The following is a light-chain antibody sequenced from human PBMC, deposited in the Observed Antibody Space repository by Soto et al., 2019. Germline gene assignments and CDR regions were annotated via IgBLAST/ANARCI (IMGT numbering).Light chain of an antibody. J-gene: IGKJ4*01. CDR3: QQYHNWPLT. CDR1: QSISSN. Sequence: EIGLAQSPATLSVSPGERATPPCRASQSISSNLAWYQQKPGQVPRLLIYDASTRAAGIPTGFSGSGSGTEFTLTIGSLQSEDFAIYYCQQYHNWPLTLGGGTKVDIK. CDR2: DAS. V-gene: IGKV3-15*01.